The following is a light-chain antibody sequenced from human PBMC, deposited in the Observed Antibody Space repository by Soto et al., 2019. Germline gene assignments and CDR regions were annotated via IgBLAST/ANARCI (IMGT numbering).Light chain of an antibody. CDR2: KAS. Sequence: IQMTQSPSSLSAAVGAIVTITTWASQGIRSKLGWYQQKPGKAPKILIYKASSLESGVPSRFSGSGSGTEFTLTISSLQPDDFATYYCQQYNSYWTFGQGTKVDIK. J-gene: IGKJ1*01. CDR3: QQYNSYWT. V-gene: IGKV1-5*03. CDR1: QGIRSK.